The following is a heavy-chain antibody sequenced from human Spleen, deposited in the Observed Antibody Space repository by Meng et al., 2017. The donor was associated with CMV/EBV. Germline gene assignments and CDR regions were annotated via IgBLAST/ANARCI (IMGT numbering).Heavy chain of an antibody. CDR3: ARDKSAAAESYFYYYGMDV. CDR1: GYNFPTYG. CDR2: ISAYTGNA. Sequence: ASVKVSCKASGYNFPTYGISWVRQAPGQGLEWMGWISAYTGNANYAQKFQGRVTVTTDTSTTTANMELRSLRSDDTAVYYCARDKSAAAESYFYYYGMDVWGQGTTVTVSS. D-gene: IGHD6-13*01. V-gene: IGHV1-18*01. J-gene: IGHJ6*02.